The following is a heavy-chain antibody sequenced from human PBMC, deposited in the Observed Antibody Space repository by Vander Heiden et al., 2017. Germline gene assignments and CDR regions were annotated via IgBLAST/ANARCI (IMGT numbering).Heavy chain of an antibody. D-gene: IGHD3-3*01. J-gene: IGHJ4*02. V-gene: IGHV3-30*01. CDR2: ISYDGSNK. CDR3: ARDRELRFLEWFFDY. Sequence: QVQLVESGGGVVQPGRSLRLSCAASGFTFSGYAMHWVRQAPGKGLEWVAVISYDGSNKYYADSVKGRFTISRDNSKNTLYLQMNSLRAEDTAVYYCARDRELRFLEWFFDYWGQGTLVTVSS. CDR1: GFTFSGYA.